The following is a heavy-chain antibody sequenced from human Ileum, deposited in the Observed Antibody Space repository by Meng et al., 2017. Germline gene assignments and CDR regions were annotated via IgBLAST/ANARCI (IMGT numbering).Heavy chain of an antibody. CDR2: IHAGSCDT. D-gene: IGHD6-6*01. J-gene: IGHJ4*01. V-gene: IGHV1-3*01. CDR3: GRGRASFYFDF. Sequence: QVQFVQSVAEVKKQGASVRISCKASGFTFSNYAIYWVRQAPGQSLEWLGWIHAGSCDTKFSQTFQGRLTFDRDTSADTVYMELSSLTSGDRAVYYCGRGRASFYFDFLGQGTLVTVSS. CDR1: GFTFSNYA.